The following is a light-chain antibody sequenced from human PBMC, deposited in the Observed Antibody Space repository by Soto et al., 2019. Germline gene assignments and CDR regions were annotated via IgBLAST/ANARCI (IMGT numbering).Light chain of an antibody. J-gene: IGKJ1*01. Sequence: EVVMTQSPATLSVSPGERATLSCRASETIATNLAWYQQKPGQAPRLLISGASTRAAGISDRFRGGGSVTEFTLTISSLWSEDSAIYYCQQYFEWLQMTFGQGTKVEI. CDR1: ETIATN. V-gene: IGKV3-15*01. CDR3: QQYFEWLQMT. CDR2: GAS.